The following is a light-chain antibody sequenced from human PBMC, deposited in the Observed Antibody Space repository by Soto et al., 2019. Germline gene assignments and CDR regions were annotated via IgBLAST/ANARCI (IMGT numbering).Light chain of an antibody. V-gene: IGKV1-33*01. CDR2: DAS. J-gene: IGKJ3*01. Sequence: DIRMTQSPSSLSASVGDRVTITCQASQDIKSNLNWFQQKSGKAPRLLVYDASNLETGFTSRFSGSGSGTDFTFTIRSLQPEDTATYFCQQYDNFPFTFGPGTKVDI. CDR3: QQYDNFPFT. CDR1: QDIKSN.